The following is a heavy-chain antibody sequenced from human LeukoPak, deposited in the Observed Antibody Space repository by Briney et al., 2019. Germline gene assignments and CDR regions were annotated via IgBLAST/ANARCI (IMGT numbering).Heavy chain of an antibody. CDR2: INPNSGGT. V-gene: IGHV1-2*02. Sequence: ASVKVSCKASGYTFTGYYMHWVRQAPGQGLEWMGWINPNSGGTNYAQKFRGRVTMTRDTSISTAYMELSRLRSDDTAVYYCARDPNYYGSGSYYTLGAFDIWGQGTMVTVSS. J-gene: IGHJ3*02. CDR1: GYTFTGYY. CDR3: ARDPNYYGSGSYYTLGAFDI. D-gene: IGHD3-10*01.